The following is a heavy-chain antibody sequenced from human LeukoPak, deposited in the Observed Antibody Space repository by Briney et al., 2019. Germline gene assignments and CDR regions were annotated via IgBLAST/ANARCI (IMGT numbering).Heavy chain of an antibody. V-gene: IGHV1-8*01. CDR3: ARKSNTSSGWFAFDY. J-gene: IGHJ4*02. Sequence: ASVKVSCKASGYTFISYDINWVRQATGQGLEWMGWMNPNSGNTGCAQKFQGRVTMTRNTSISTAYMELSSLRSEDTAVYYCARKSNTSSGWFAFDYWGQGTLVTVSS. CDR2: MNPNSGNT. D-gene: IGHD6-19*01. CDR1: GYTFISYD.